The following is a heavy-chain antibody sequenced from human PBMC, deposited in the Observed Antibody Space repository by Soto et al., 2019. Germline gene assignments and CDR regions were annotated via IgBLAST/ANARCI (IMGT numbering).Heavy chain of an antibody. J-gene: IGHJ4*02. V-gene: IGHV4-30-4*01. CDR1: GGSISSGDYY. CDR3: AGAVYGDLDY. D-gene: IGHD4-17*01. Sequence: SETLSLTCSVTGGSISSGDYYWTWIRQPPGKGLEFIGYVYSSGTTYYGPTLESRLSMSQDTSKNQFSLTLRSVTAADTAVYFCAGAVYGDLDYWGQGIQVTVSS. CDR2: VYSSGTT.